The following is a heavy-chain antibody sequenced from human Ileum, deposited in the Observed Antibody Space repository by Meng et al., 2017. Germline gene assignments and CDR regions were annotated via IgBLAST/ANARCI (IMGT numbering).Heavy chain of an antibody. CDR3: ATSNDRDVYYLGY. J-gene: IGHJ4*02. D-gene: IGHD3-22*01. Sequence: VQLQESGPRLVKPSGTLSLTCAGSGTWWSWVRQPPGKGLEWIGEIFQSGRTNYNPSLKSRVTISIDKSKSQISLQLSAVTAADTAVYSCATSNDRDVYYLGYWGQGTLVTVSS. V-gene: IGHV4-4*02. CDR2: IFQSGRT. CDR1: GTW.